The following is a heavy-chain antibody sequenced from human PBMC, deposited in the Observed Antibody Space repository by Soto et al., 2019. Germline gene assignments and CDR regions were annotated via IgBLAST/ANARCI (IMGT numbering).Heavy chain of an antibody. V-gene: IGHV4-59*02. CDR1: GGSVSSYY. CDR2: IYSSGST. CDR3: ARYSSGWDYYFDY. J-gene: IGHJ4*02. D-gene: IGHD6-19*01. Sequence: SETLSLTCTVSGGSVSSYYWSWIRQPPGKGLEWIGYIYSSGSTNYNPSLKSRVPISVDTSKNQFSLKLTSVTAADTAVYYCARYSSGWDYYFDYWGQGTLVTVSS.